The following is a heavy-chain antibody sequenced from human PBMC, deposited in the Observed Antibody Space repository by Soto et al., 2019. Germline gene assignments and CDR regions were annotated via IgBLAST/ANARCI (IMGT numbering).Heavy chain of an antibody. CDR2: ISSSSSYI. CDR1: GFTFSSYS. V-gene: IGHV3-21*01. CDR3: ARDLVGATSSY. Sequence: EVQLVESGGGLVKPGGSLRLSCAASGFTFSSYSMNWVRQAPGKGLEWLSSISSSSSYIYYADSVKGRFTISRDNAKNSVYLQMNSLRAEDTAVYYCARDLVGATSSYWGQGTLVTVSS. D-gene: IGHD1-26*01. J-gene: IGHJ4*02.